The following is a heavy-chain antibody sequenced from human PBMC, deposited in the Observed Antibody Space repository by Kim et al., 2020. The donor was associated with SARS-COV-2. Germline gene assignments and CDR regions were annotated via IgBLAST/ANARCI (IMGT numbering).Heavy chain of an antibody. CDR3: AREASSGSYYYYYGMDV. CDR2: IYSGGST. J-gene: IGHJ6*02. D-gene: IGHD3-22*01. V-gene: IGHV3-66*01. Sequence: GGSLRLSCAASGFTVSSNYMSWVRQAPGKGLEWVSVIYSGGSTYYADSVKCRFTISRDNSKNTLYLQMNSLRAEDTAVYYCAREASSGSYYYYYGMDVWGQGTTVTVSS. CDR1: GFTVSSNY.